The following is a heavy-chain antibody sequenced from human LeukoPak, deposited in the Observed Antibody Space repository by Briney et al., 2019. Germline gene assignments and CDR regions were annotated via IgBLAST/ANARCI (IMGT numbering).Heavy chain of an antibody. Sequence: PGGSLRLSCAASGFTFSSYTMNWVRQAPGKGLEWVSAITGSGANTYYADSVKGRFTISRDNSKNTLYLQMSSLRAEDTAIYYCAKDVAGSGSYGFDYWGQGTLVTVSS. D-gene: IGHD1-26*01. CDR1: GFTFSSYT. CDR3: AKDVAGSGSYGFDY. CDR2: ITGSGANT. V-gene: IGHV3-23*01. J-gene: IGHJ4*02.